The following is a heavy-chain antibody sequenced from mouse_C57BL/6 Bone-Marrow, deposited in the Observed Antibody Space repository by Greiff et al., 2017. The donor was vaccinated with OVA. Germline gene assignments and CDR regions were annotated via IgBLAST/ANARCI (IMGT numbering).Heavy chain of an antibody. CDR3: ARHIYYYGSSYVRSYFDY. V-gene: IGHV5-9*01. Sequence: EVMLVESGGGLVKPGGSLKLSCAASGFTFSSYTMSWVRQTPEKRLEWVATISGGGGNTYYPDSVKGRFTISRDNAKNTLYLQMSSLRSEDTALYYCARHIYYYGSSYVRSYFDYWGQGTTLTVSS. CDR1: GFTFSSYT. CDR2: ISGGGGNT. D-gene: IGHD1-1*01. J-gene: IGHJ2*01.